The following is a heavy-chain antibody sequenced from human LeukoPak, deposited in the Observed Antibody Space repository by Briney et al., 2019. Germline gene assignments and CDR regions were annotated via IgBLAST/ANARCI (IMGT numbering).Heavy chain of an antibody. V-gene: IGHV3-23*01. CDR1: GFTFNNYA. CDR2: LSASGGTT. Sequence: GGSLRLSCAASGFTFNNYAMSWVRHAPGKGLEWVSALSASGGTTYYADSVKGRFTISRDNSEHTLYLHLNSLRVDDTAVYYCAKGPREYCSISACPNWFESWGQGTLVTVSS. CDR3: AKGPREYCSISACPNWFES. D-gene: IGHD2-2*01. J-gene: IGHJ5*01.